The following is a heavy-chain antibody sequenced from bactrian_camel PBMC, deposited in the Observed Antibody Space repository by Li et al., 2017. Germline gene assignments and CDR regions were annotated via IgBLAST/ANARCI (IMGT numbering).Heavy chain of an antibody. D-gene: IGHD4*01. CDR1: GATTRFGC. CDR3: TKGGDYSDY. Sequence: QLVESGGGSVQAGESLRLSCAASGATTRFGCMGWYRQAAGKEREGIARIATGSGNTYYADSVKGRFTISQDNAKNTVYLQLNSLKTEDTAMYYCTKGGDYSDYWGQGTQVTVS. J-gene: IGHJ4*01. CDR2: IATGSGNT. V-gene: IGHV3S54*01.